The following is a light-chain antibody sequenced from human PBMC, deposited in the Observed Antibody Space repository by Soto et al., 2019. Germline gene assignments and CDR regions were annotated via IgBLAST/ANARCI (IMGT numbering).Light chain of an antibody. CDR2: DVT. CDR1: STDVGAYKY. Sequence: QSALTQPASVSGSPGQSITISCTGTSTDVGAYKYVSWFQQHPGKVPKLIIYDVTNRPSGVSDRFSGSKSGNTASLTISGIQAEDEADYYCSSYTSRSTLAFGTGTKLTFL. V-gene: IGLV2-14*01. CDR3: SSYTSRSTLA. J-gene: IGLJ1*01.